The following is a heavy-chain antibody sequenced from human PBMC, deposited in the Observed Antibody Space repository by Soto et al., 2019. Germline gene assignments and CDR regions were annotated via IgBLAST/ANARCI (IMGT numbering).Heavy chain of an antibody. CDR3: ARALTVAVDAFDI. V-gene: IGHV1-69*06. CDR1: GGTFSSYA. D-gene: IGHD6-19*01. Sequence: SVKVSCKASGGTFSSYAISWVRQAPGQGLEWMGGIIPIFGTANYAQKFQGRVTITADKSTSTAYMELSSLRSEDTAVYYCARALTVAVDAFDIWGQGTMVTVSS. CDR2: IIPIFGTA. J-gene: IGHJ3*02.